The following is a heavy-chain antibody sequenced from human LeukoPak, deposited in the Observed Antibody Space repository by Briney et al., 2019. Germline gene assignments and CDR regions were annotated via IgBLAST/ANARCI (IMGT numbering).Heavy chain of an antibody. CDR3: ARHMWEPSSDPLDY. Sequence: PSETLSLTCTVSGGSVSSHDYCWAWVRQPPGKGLDFLGLICNDGNSYYNPSLRSRVTISKDTSTNEFSLNLSSVTAADTAVYFCARHMWEPSSDPLDYWGQGTLVTVSS. J-gene: IGHJ4*01. CDR2: ICNDGNS. V-gene: IGHV4-39*01. D-gene: IGHD1-14*01. CDR1: GGSVSSHDYC.